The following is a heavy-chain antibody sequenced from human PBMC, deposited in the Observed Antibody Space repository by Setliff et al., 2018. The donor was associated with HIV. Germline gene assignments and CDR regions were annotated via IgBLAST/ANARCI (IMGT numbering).Heavy chain of an antibody. Sequence: SETLSLTCAVYGGSFSGYYWSWIRQPPGKGLEWIGRIYTSGSVNYNPSLNSRVTISVDTSKNQFSLKVNSVTAADTAVYYCARSPRIGVAGEFEYWGQGTLVTVSS. CDR2: IYTSGSV. J-gene: IGHJ4*02. CDR1: GGSFSGYY. CDR3: ARSPRIGVAGEFEY. V-gene: IGHV4-59*10. D-gene: IGHD6-19*01.